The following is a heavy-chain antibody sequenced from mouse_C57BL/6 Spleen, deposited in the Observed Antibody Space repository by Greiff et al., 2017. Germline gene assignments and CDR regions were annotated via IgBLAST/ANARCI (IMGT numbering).Heavy chain of an antibody. Sequence: EVNVVESGGGLVQSGRSLRLSCATSGFTFSDFYMEWVRQAPGKGLEWIAASRNKANDYTTEYSASVKGRFIVSRDTSQSILYLQMNALRAEDTAIYYCARDYDYHGAMDYWGQGTSVTVSS. V-gene: IGHV7-1*01. CDR3: ARDYDYHGAMDY. CDR2: SRNKANDYTT. CDR1: GFTFSDFY. J-gene: IGHJ4*01. D-gene: IGHD2-4*01.